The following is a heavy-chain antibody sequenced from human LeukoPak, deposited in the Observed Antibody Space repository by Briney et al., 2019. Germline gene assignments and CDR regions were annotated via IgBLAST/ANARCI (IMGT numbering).Heavy chain of an antibody. V-gene: IGHV3-23*01. CDR2: ISGSGGST. CDR1: GFTLSSYA. J-gene: IGHJ6*04. Sequence: PGGSLRLSCAASGFTLSSYAMSWVRQAPGKGLEWVSAISGSGGSTYYADSVKGRCTISRDNSKNTLYLQMNSLRAEDTAVYYCAKDRWVTDIVVVPAAKGGMGVWGKGTTVTVSS. CDR3: AKDRWVTDIVVVPAAKGGMGV. D-gene: IGHD2-2*01.